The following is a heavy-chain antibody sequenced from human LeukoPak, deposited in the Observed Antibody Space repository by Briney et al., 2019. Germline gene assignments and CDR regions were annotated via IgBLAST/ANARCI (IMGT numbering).Heavy chain of an antibody. CDR2: ISSSGSTI. J-gene: IGHJ6*03. V-gene: IGHV3-48*03. D-gene: IGHD6-19*01. CDR1: GFTFSSYE. CDR3: AKDGYSSGWYRLHYYYYMDV. Sequence: GGSLRLSCAASGFTFSSYEMNWVRQAPGKGLEWVSYISSSGSTIYYADSVKGRFTISRDNSKNTLYLQMNSLRAEDTAVYYCAKDGYSSGWYRLHYYYYMDVWGKGTTVTISS.